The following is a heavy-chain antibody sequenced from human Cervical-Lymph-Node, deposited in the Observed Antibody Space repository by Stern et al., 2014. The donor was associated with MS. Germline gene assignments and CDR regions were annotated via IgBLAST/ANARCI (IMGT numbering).Heavy chain of an antibody. J-gene: IGHJ2*01. CDR2: IIPIFSTT. D-gene: IGHD5-12*01. CDR3: ATDGGGYEVL. Sequence: QVQLVESGAEVKTPGSSVKVSCKTSGDTFSNYAFSWVRQAPGRGLEWMGGIIPIFSTTHIAQKFQGRGTILSDKSTTTTSIEPSSLRAEDTAVYFCATDGGGYEVLWGRGTLVTVSS. CDR1: GDTFSNYA. V-gene: IGHV1-69*06.